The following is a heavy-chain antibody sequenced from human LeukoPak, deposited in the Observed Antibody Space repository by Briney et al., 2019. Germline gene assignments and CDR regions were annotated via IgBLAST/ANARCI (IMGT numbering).Heavy chain of an antibody. CDR3: SRESGAFCPFGY. CDR2: ISYSGST. J-gene: IGHJ4*02. D-gene: IGHD1-26*01. CDR1: GGSISTYY. Sequence: PSETLSLTCTVSGGSISTYYWTWIRQPPGKGLEWIGYISYSGSTNYNPSLKSRVTFSVDTSKSQFSLKLSSVTAADTAIYYCSRESGAFCPFGYWGQGTLVIVPS. V-gene: IGHV4-59*12.